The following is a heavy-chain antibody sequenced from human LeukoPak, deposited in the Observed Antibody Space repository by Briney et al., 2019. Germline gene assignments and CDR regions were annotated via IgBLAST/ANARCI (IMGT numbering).Heavy chain of an antibody. D-gene: IGHD2-2*01. CDR2: IYYSGST. CDR1: GGSISSYY. CDR3: ARDGCSSTSCYRADHYYYMDV. V-gene: IGHV4-59*12. Sequence: SETLSLTCTVSGGSISSYYWSWIRQPPGKGLEWIGYIYYSGSTNYNPSLKSRVTISVDTSKNQFSLKLSSVTAADTAVYYCARDGCSSTSCYRADHYYYMDVWGKGTTVTISS. J-gene: IGHJ6*03.